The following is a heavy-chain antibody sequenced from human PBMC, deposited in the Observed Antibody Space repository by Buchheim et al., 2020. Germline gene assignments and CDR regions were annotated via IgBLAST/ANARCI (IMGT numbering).Heavy chain of an antibody. CDR1: GFTFSSYG. Sequence: QVQLVESGGGVVQPGRSLRLSCAASGFTFSSYGMHWVRQAPGKGLEWVAVIWYDGSNKYYADSVKGRFTIPRDNSKNTLYLQMNSLRAEDTAVYYCARDHARIAAPSGWFDPWGQGTL. D-gene: IGHD6-13*01. CDR3: ARDHARIAAPSGWFDP. V-gene: IGHV3-33*01. CDR2: IWYDGSNK. J-gene: IGHJ5*02.